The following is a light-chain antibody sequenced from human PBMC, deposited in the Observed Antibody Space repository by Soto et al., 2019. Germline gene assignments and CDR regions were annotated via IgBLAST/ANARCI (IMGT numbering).Light chain of an antibody. CDR2: YDD. Sequence: QSVLTQPPSASGTPGQRVTISCSGSSSNIGRNYVYWYQKVPGTAPKLLIYYDDLLPSGVSDRFSGSKSGTSASLAISGLQSEDEADYYCAAWDDSLNVVVFGGGTKLTVL. V-gene: IGLV1-44*01. CDR3: AAWDDSLNVVV. CDR1: SSNIGRNY. J-gene: IGLJ2*01.